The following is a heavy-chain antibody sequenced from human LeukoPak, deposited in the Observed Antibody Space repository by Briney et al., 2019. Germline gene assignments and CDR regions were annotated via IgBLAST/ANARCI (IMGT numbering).Heavy chain of an antibody. D-gene: IGHD6-13*01. Sequence: GGSLRLSCAASGFTFSSYGMHWVRQAPGKGLEWVAVIWYDGSNKYYADSVKGRFTISRDNSKNTQYLQMNSLRAEDTAVYYCARADSSSWYEGNWFDPWGQGTLVTVSS. CDR3: ARADSSSWYEGNWFDP. V-gene: IGHV3-33*01. CDR1: GFTFSSYG. CDR2: IWYDGSNK. J-gene: IGHJ5*02.